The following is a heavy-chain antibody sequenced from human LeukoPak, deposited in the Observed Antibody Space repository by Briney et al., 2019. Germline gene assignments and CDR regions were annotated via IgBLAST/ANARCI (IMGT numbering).Heavy chain of an antibody. Sequence: GGSLRLSCAASGFTFSSYTMNWVRQAPGKGLEWVSSISSSGTYTYYADSGKGRFTNSRDNAKNSVFLQMNSLRAEDTALYYCTRSPYSSGWYSFDYWGQGTLVTVSS. V-gene: IGHV3-21*01. D-gene: IGHD6-19*01. CDR3: TRSPYSSGWYSFDY. CDR2: ISSSGTYT. CDR1: GFTFSSYT. J-gene: IGHJ4*02.